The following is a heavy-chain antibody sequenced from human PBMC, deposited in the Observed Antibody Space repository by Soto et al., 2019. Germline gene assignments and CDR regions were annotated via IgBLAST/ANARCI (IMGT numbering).Heavy chain of an antibody. Sequence: EVQLLESGGGLVQPGGSLRLSCAASGFTFSNYAMSWVRQAPGKGLEWVSGIGGRGTSAYYADSVKGRFAISRDNSYNTLFLQLNSLRAEDTAVYYCAKSRYSDSSGDVYDFWGQGTLVSVSS. CDR3: AKSRYSDSSGDVYDF. J-gene: IGHJ4*02. CDR2: IGGRGTSA. D-gene: IGHD3-22*01. V-gene: IGHV3-23*01. CDR1: GFTFSNYA.